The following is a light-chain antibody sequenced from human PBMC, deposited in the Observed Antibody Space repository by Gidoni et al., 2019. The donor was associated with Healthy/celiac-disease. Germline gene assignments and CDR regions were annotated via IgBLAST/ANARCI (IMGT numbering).Light chain of an antibody. Sequence: EIVLTQSPGTLSLSPGERATLSCSASQSVSSSYLAWYQQKPGQAPRLLIYGASSRATGIPDRFSGSGSGTDFTLTISRLEPEDFAVYYCQQYGSSPPMYTFXQXTKLEIK. CDR1: QSVSSSY. CDR3: QQYGSSPPMYT. CDR2: GAS. V-gene: IGKV3-20*01. J-gene: IGKJ2*01.